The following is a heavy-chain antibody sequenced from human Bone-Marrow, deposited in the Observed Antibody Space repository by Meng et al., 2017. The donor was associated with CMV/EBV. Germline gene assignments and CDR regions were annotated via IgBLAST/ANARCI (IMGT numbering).Heavy chain of an antibody. Sequence: SGPTLVKPTQTLTLTCTFSGFSLSTSGMCVSWVRQPPGKALEWLALIDWEDDKYYSTSLKTRLTISKDTSKNQVVLTMTNMDPVDTATYYCARSHSIFGVVPFDYWGQGTLVTVSS. D-gene: IGHD3-3*01. CDR2: IDWEDDK. CDR3: ARSHSIFGVVPFDY. CDR1: GFSLSTSGMC. J-gene: IGHJ4*02. V-gene: IGHV2-70*20.